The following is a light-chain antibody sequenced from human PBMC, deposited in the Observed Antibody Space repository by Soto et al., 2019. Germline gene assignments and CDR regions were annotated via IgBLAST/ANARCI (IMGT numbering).Light chain of an antibody. J-gene: IGKJ1*01. CDR1: QSISSY. Sequence: IHMTQSPSSLSASVGNSVTIACRASQSISSYLNWYQQKQGKAPKLLIYAASSLQSGVPSRFSGSGYGTDFNLTISSLQTEDFATYYCQQSYSTPPTFGQGTKVDIK. V-gene: IGKV1-39*01. CDR3: QQSYSTPPT. CDR2: AAS.